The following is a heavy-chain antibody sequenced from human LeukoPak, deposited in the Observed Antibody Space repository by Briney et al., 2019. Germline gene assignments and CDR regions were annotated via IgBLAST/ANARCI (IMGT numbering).Heavy chain of an antibody. CDR3: AREGFGSRSVDAFDI. Sequence: GGSLRLSCAASGFTFSSYSMNWVRQAPGKGLEWVSYISGSGSTTYYADSVKGRFIISRDGAKNSLYLQMNSLRAEDTALYYCAREGFGSRSVDAFDIWGQGTMVTVSS. D-gene: IGHD3-10*01. J-gene: IGHJ3*02. V-gene: IGHV3-48*04. CDR2: ISGSGSTT. CDR1: GFTFSSYS.